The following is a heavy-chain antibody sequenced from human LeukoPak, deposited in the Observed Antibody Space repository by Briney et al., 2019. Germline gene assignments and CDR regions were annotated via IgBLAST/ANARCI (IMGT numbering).Heavy chain of an antibody. J-gene: IGHJ6*02. CDR2: IIPIFGTA. CDR3: ARAGPERDYYYYGMDV. V-gene: IGHV1-69*13. D-gene: IGHD1-14*01. Sequence: ASVKVSCKASGGTFSSYAISWVRQAPGQGLEWMGGIIPIFGTANYAQKFQGRVTITADESTSTAYMELSSLRSEDTAVYYFARAGPERDYYYYGMDVWGQGTTVTVSS. CDR1: GGTFSSYA.